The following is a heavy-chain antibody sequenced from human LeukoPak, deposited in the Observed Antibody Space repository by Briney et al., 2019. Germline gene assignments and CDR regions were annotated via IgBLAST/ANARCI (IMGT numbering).Heavy chain of an antibody. CDR3: ARIFDL. V-gene: IGHV3-48*02. CDR1: GFTFCDYA. Sequence: GGSLRLSCAASGFTFCDYATNWVRQAPGKGLEWVSYIRSTSSTMYYADSVKGRFTISRDNGKNSLYLQMNSLRDEDTAVYYCARIFDLWGQGTMVTVSS. CDR2: IRSTSSTM. J-gene: IGHJ3*01.